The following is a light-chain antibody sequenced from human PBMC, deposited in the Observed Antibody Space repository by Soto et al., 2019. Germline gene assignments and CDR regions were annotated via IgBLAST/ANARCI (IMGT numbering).Light chain of an antibody. CDR1: QSISNY. CDR2: AAS. CDR3: LQTYTTLTWT. Sequence: DIKMTQSPSSLSASVGDRVTMTCRASQSISNYLQWYQQKPNQAPKLLVYAASSLDTGVPSRFSGSGSGTDFTLTISSLQPEDFATYYCLQTYTTLTWTFGQGTKVE. V-gene: IGKV1-39*01. J-gene: IGKJ1*01.